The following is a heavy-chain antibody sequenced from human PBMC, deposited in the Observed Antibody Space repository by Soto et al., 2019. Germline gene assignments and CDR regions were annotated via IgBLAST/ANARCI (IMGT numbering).Heavy chain of an antibody. CDR2: IWYDGSTK. J-gene: IGHJ6*02. V-gene: IGHV3-33*01. Sequence: QVQLVESGGGVVQPGRSLRLSCAASGFTFSSYGMHWVRQAPGKGLEWVAVIWYDGSTKYYADSVKGRFTISRDNSKNTLYLQMTSLRAEDTAVYYCARARFGIAVAGMDSWVSYGMDVWGQGTTVTVSS. CDR1: GFTFSSYG. D-gene: IGHD6-19*01. CDR3: ARARFGIAVAGMDSWVSYGMDV.